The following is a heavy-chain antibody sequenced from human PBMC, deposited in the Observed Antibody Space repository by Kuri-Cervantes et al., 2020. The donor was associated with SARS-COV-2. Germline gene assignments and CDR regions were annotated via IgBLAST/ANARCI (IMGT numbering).Heavy chain of an antibody. D-gene: IGHD6-13*01. CDR1: GYTFTSYG. CDR2: ISAYNGNT. V-gene: IGHV1-18*01. Sequence: ASVKVSCKASGYTFTSYGISWVRQAPGQGLEWMGWISAYNGNTNYAQKLQGRVTMTTDTSTSTAYMELRSLRSDDTAVYYCARDDLHSSSWDFDYWGQGTLVTVSS. J-gene: IGHJ4*02. CDR3: ARDDLHSSSWDFDY.